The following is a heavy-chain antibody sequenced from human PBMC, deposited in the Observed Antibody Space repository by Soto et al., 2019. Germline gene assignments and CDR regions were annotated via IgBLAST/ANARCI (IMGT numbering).Heavy chain of an antibody. CDR2: IKQDGSEK. CDR3: ARDRVTYCTNGVCQFHDY. Sequence: GESLKISCAASGFTFSSYWMSWVRQAPGKGLEWVANIKQDGSEKYYVDSVKGRFTISRDNAKNSLYLQMNSLRAEDTAVYYCARDRVTYCTNGVCQFHDYWGQGTLVTVSS. J-gene: IGHJ4*02. V-gene: IGHV3-7*05. CDR1: GFTFSSYW. D-gene: IGHD2-8*01.